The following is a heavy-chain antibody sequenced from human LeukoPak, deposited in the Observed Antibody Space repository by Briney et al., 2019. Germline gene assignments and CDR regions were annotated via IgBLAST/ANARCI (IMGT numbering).Heavy chain of an antibody. V-gene: IGHV4-59*08. CDR2: IYYSGST. Sequence: SETLSLTCTVSGGSISSYYWSWIRQPPGKGLEWIGYIYYSGSTYYNPSLKSRVTISVDTSKNQFSLKLSSVTAADTAVYYCASSYSSSSGRGAFDIWGQGTMVTVSS. J-gene: IGHJ3*02. D-gene: IGHD6-6*01. CDR3: ASSYSSSSGRGAFDI. CDR1: GGSISSYY.